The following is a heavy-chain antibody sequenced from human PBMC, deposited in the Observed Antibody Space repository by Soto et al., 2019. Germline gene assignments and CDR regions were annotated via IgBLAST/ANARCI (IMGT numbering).Heavy chain of an antibody. D-gene: IGHD2-15*01. Sequence: QVQLVQSGAEVKKPGDSVKVSCKASGYILSSYAINWVRQAPGQGLEWMGWISTYNGNTYYEQRLQGRVTMTRDKSTRTAYMELRSLRADDTAFYYCARAGSDSFDVWGQGTMVTVSS. V-gene: IGHV1-18*01. CDR3: ARAGSDSFDV. CDR2: ISTYNGNT. J-gene: IGHJ3*01. CDR1: GYILSSYA.